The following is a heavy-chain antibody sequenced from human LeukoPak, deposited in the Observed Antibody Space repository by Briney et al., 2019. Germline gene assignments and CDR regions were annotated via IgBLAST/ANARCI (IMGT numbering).Heavy chain of an antibody. V-gene: IGHV3-7*01. J-gene: IGHJ4*02. CDR1: GFTFRDYW. CDR2: ISPDGSAT. CDR3: VRSIDY. Sequence: GGSLRLSCVASGFTFRDYWMAWVRQAPGKGLDWAANISPDGSATFYVDSVKGRFTIPRDNTKNSLYLQMNNVGVEDTAVYYCVRSIDYWGQGTLVTVSS.